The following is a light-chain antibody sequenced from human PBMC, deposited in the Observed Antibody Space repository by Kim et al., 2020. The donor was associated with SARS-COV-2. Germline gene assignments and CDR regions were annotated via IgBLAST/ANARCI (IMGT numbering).Light chain of an antibody. V-gene: IGLV2-14*04. CDR1: STDVGGYNY. CDR2: DVN. CDR3: NSYTNSNTRYV. Sequence: QSVTISCTGTSTDVGGYNYVSWYQQHPGKAPKLMIYDVNKRPSGVSNRFSGSKSGNTASLTISGLQAEDEAYYYCNSYTNSNTRYVFGTGTKVTVL. J-gene: IGLJ1*01.